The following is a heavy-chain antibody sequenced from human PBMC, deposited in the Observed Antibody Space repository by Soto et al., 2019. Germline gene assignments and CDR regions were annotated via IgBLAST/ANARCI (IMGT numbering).Heavy chain of an antibody. Sequence: QVQLQQWGAGLLKPSETLSLTCAVYGGSFSGYYWSWIRQPPGKGLEWIGEINHSGSTNYNPSLKRRVTISVDTSKNQFSLKLSSVTAADTAVYYCARGNVLLWFGEFRGHYDGMDVWGQGTTVTVSS. J-gene: IGHJ6*02. CDR3: ARGNVLLWFGEFRGHYDGMDV. D-gene: IGHD3-10*01. V-gene: IGHV4-34*01. CDR2: INHSGST. CDR1: GGSFSGYY.